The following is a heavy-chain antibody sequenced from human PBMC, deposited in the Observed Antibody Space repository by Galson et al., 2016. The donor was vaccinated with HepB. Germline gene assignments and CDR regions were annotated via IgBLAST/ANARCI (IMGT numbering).Heavy chain of an antibody. Sequence: SLRLSCAASGFTFGDYAMSWVRQAPGKGLEWVGFIRTKAYGGTTEYAASVKGRFTISRDDSKSIAYLQMNSLKTEDTAVYYCTRDPYCGGDCYSLVYGYYGMDVWGQGTTVTVSS. J-gene: IGHJ6*02. V-gene: IGHV3-49*04. CDR2: IRTKAYGGTT. CDR3: TRDPYCGGDCYSLVYGYYGMDV. D-gene: IGHD2-21*02. CDR1: GFTFGDYA.